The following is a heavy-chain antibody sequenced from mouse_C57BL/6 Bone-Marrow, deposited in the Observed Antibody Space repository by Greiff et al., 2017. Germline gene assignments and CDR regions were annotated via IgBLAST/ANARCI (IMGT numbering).Heavy chain of an antibody. D-gene: IGHD2-12*01. CDR1: GYTFTSYW. CDR3: ARECYVYAMDY. V-gene: IGHV1-64*01. CDR2: IHPNSGST. J-gene: IGHJ4*01. Sequence: VKLQQPGAELVKPGASVKLSCKASGYTFTSYWMHWVKQRPGQGLEWIGMIHPNSGSTNYNEKFKSKATLTVDKSSSTAYMQLSSLTSEDSAVYYCARECYVYAMDYWGQGTSVTVSS.